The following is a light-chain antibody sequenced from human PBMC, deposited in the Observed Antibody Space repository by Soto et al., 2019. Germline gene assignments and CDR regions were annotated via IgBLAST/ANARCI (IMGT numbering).Light chain of an antibody. CDR2: AAA. V-gene: IGKV3-20*01. J-gene: IGKJ2*01. CDR3: QQQGT. Sequence: EIVLTQSPGTLSLSPGEIATLSCRASQYLSSSYLVWYQQKPGQAPRLLIYAAASRATGIPDRFSGSGSATEYTLTISRLAPEDFAVYYCQQQGTFGQGTKLEIK. CDR1: QYLSSSY.